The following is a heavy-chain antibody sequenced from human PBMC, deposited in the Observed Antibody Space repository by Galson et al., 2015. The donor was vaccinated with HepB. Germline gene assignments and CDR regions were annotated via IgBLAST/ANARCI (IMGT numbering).Heavy chain of an antibody. D-gene: IGHD3-22*01. CDR1: GFTFDDYA. CDR2: ISWNSGSI. V-gene: IGHV3-9*01. Sequence: SLRLSCAASGFTFDDYAMHWFRQAPGKGLEWVSGISWNSGSIGYADSVKGRFTISRDNAKNSLYLQMNSLRAEDTALYYCAKVRSYYDSSGYADGDAFDIWGQGTMVTVSS. J-gene: IGHJ3*02. CDR3: AKVRSYYDSSGYADGDAFDI.